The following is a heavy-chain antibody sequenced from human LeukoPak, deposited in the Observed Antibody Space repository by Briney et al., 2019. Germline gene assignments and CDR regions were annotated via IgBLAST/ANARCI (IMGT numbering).Heavy chain of an antibody. CDR1: GYTFTGYY. CDR3: ARDFLSDTIGIAAPAPLLGMDV. J-gene: IGHJ6*02. Sequence: ASVKVSCKASGYTFTGYYMHWVRQAPGQGLEWMGWINPNSGGTNYAQKFQGWVTMTRDTSISTAYMELSRLRSDDTAVYYCARDFLSDTIGIAAPAPLLGMDVWGQGTTVTVSS. V-gene: IGHV1-2*04. D-gene: IGHD6-13*01. CDR2: INPNSGGT.